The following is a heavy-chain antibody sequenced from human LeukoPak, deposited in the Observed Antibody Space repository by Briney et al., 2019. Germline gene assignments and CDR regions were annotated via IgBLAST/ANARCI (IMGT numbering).Heavy chain of an antibody. Sequence: PGGSLRLSCAASGFTFSSYWMSWVRQAPGKGLEWVANIKQDGSEKYYVDSVKGRFIISRDNAKNSLYLQMNSLRAEDTAVYYCARVSGYCSSTSCYVSMWYFDLWGRGTLVTVSS. CDR1: GFTFSSYW. J-gene: IGHJ2*01. V-gene: IGHV3-7*03. CDR3: ARVSGYCSSTSCYVSMWYFDL. CDR2: IKQDGSEK. D-gene: IGHD2-2*01.